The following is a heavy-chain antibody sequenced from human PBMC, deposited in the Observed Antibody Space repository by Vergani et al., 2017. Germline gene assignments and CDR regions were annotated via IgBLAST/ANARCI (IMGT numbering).Heavy chain of an antibody. V-gene: IGHV4-31*03. CDR2: IYNSGNT. CDR3: ASQDDHNGNPGAFDI. CDR1: GGSLSSGSYY. J-gene: IGHJ3*02. D-gene: IGHD4-23*01. Sequence: QVQLQESGPGLLKPSQTLSLTCTVSGGSLSSGSYYWSWVRHRPGKGLEWNGYIYNSGNTYYNPSLKSRVTISVAASKNQFSLKLSTVTTADTAVYYCASQDDHNGNPGAFDIWGQGTKVTVSS.